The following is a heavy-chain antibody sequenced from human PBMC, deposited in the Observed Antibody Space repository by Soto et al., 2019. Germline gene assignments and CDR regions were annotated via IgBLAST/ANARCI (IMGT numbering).Heavy chain of an antibody. CDR1: GYTFTSYG. CDR3: ASGGDYSGYDYGRGYFDY. D-gene: IGHD5-12*01. V-gene: IGHV1-18*01. J-gene: IGHJ4*02. CDR2: ISAYNGNT. Sequence: ASVKVSCKASGYTFTSYGISWVRQAPGQGLEWMGWISAYNGNTNYAQKLQGRVTMTTDTSTSTAYMELRSLRSDDTAVYYCASGGDYSGYDYGRGYFDYWGQGTLVTVSS.